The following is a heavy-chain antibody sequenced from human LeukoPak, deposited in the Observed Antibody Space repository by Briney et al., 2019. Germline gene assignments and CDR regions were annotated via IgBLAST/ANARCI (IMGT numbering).Heavy chain of an antibody. Sequence: GGSLRLSCAASGFMFSSNWMSWVRQAPGKGLEWVSVITGSGGFTQYADSVKGRFTISRDNSKNTVYLQMNSLRVEDTALYYCVRSLDYWGQGTLVTVSS. J-gene: IGHJ4*02. CDR2: ITGSGGFT. CDR3: VRSLDY. V-gene: IGHV3-23*01. CDR1: GFMFSSNW.